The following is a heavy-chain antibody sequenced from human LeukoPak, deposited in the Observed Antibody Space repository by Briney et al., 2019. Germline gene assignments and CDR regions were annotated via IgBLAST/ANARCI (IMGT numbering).Heavy chain of an antibody. CDR2: IYPGDSDI. D-gene: IGHD6-13*01. CDR1: GYSFTSYW. Sequence: LGESLKISCKGSGYSFTSYWIGWVRQMPGKGLEWMGLIYPGDSDITYNPSFQGHITISADESIATAYLQWNSLEASDTAMYYCARSSSWPGGVDYWGQGTLVTVSS. V-gene: IGHV5-51*01. J-gene: IGHJ4*02. CDR3: ARSSSWPGGVDY.